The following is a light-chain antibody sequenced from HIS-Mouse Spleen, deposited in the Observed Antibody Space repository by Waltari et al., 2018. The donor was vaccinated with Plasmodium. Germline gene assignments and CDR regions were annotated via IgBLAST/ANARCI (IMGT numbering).Light chain of an antibody. CDR2: EGS. CDR3: CSYAGSSTYV. CDR1: SRDVGSYNL. Sequence: QSALTQPASVSGSPGQSITISCTGTSRDVGSYNLVPWYQQHPGKAPKLMTYEGSKRPSGVSNRFSGSKSGNTASLTISGLQAEDEADYYCCSYAGSSTYVFGTGTKVTVL. V-gene: IGLV2-23*01. J-gene: IGLJ1*01.